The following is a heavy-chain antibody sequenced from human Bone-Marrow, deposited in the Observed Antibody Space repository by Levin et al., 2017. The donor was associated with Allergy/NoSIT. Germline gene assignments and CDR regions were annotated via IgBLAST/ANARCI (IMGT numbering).Heavy chain of an antibody. CDR1: GESLSGFY. J-gene: IGHJ5*02. CDR3: ARARTHYYAAGSYDWYDP. V-gene: IGHV4-34*12. Sequence: PSETLSLICSVSGESLSGFYWSWIRQPPGKGLEWIGEVFQSGSTIYNPSLKSRVSISIDMSKNQFSLKLTSLTAADTAVYYCARARTHYYAAGSYDWYDPWGRGTPVTVAS. CDR2: VFQSGST. D-gene: IGHD3-10*01.